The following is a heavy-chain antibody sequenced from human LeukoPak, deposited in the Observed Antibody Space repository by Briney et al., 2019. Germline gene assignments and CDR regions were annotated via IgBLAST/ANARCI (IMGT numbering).Heavy chain of an antibody. Sequence: ASVKVSCKASGYTFTGYYMHWVRQAPGQGLEWMGWINPNSGGTNYAQKFQGWVTMTRGTSISTAYMELSRLRSDDTAVYYCARVRIAARQKYYFDYWGQGTLVTVSS. J-gene: IGHJ4*02. CDR1: GYTFTGYY. D-gene: IGHD6-6*01. CDR2: INPNSGGT. V-gene: IGHV1-2*04. CDR3: ARVRIAARQKYYFDY.